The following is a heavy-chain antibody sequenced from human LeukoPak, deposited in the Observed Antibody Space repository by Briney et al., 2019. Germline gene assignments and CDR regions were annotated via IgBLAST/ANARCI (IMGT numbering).Heavy chain of an antibody. J-gene: IGHJ3*02. CDR1: GFTFRSYA. Sequence: GGSLRLSCAASGFTFRSYAMSWVRQAPGRGLEGVSAISGSGGSTYYADSVKGRFTISRDNSKNTLYLQMNSLRAEDTAVYYCAKEEASSYYDFWSGLDAFDIWGQGTMVTVSS. CDR3: AKEEASSYYDFWSGLDAFDI. CDR2: ISGSGGST. D-gene: IGHD3-3*01. V-gene: IGHV3-23*01.